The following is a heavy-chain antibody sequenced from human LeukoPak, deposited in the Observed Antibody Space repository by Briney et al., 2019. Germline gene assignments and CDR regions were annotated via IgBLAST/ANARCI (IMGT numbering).Heavy chain of an antibody. CDR1: GFSFSNSW. CDR2: INKGGSEK. Sequence: GGSLRLSCVASGFSFSNSWMSWVRQAPGGGLEWVANINKGGSEKYYVDSVKGGFTISKDNAKNSLYLQMNSLRAEDTAVYYCVRDLRIIVVVPAASDYWGRGTLVTVSS. CDR3: VRDLRIIVVVPAASDY. V-gene: IGHV3-7*01. D-gene: IGHD2-2*01. J-gene: IGHJ4*02.